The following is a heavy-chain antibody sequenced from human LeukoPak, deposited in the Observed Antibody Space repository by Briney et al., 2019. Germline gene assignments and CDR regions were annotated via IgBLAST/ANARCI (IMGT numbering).Heavy chain of an antibody. CDR1: GFTFSSYE. D-gene: IGHD3-10*01. J-gene: IGHJ6*02. Sequence: GGSLRLSCAASGFTFSSYEMNWVRQAPGKGLEWVAYITSSGRIIYYADSVKGRFTISRDNTKNSLYLQMNSLRAEDTAVYYCASTGGYGSGTYDYYYFGMDVRGQGTTVTVSS. CDR2: ITSSGRII. V-gene: IGHV3-48*03. CDR3: ASTGGYGSGTYDYYYFGMDV.